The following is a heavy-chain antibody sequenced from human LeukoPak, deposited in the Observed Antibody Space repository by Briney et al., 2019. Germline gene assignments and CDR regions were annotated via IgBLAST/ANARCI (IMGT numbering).Heavy chain of an antibody. CDR3: ARGQEYYYDSSGPYGY. CDR1: GGSLSGYY. V-gene: IGHV4-34*01. CDR2: INHSGST. D-gene: IGHD3-22*01. J-gene: IGHJ4*02. Sequence: PSETLSLTCAVYGGSLSGYYWSWIRQPPGKGLEWIGEINHSGSTNYNPSLKSRVTISVDTSKNQFSLKLSSVTAADTAVYYCARGQEYYYDSSGPYGYWGQGTLVTVSS.